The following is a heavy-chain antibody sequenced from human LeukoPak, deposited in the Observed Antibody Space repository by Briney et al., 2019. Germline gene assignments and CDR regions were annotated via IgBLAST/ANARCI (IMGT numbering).Heavy chain of an antibody. CDR3: ARRDRGWYKAFDY. CDR1: GGSISTYY. D-gene: IGHD6-19*01. J-gene: IGHJ4*02. V-gene: IGHV4-59*12. Sequence: SETLSLTRTVSGGSISTYYWSWIRQPPGKALEWIGYIYYTGGTNYNPSLKSRVTISVDKSKNQFSLKLSSVTAADTAVYYCARRDRGWYKAFDYWGQGTLVTVSS. CDR2: IYYTGGT.